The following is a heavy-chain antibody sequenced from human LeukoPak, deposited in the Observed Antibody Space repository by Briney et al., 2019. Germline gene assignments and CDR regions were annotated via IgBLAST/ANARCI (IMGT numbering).Heavy chain of an antibody. CDR1: GGSVSIYY. CDR3: ASGLCGGDCP. D-gene: IGHD2-21*02. J-gene: IGHJ5*02. CDR2: IYYSGNI. V-gene: IGHV4-59*02. Sequence: SETLSLTCTVSGGSVSIYYWSWVRQPPGKGLEWIAYIYYSGNIKYNPALKNPITTSVDTSKNQFSLKLSSVTAADTAVYYCASGLCGGDCPWGQGTLVTVSS.